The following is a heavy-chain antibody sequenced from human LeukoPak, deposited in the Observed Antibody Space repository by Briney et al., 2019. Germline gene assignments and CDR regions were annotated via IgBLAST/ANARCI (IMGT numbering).Heavy chain of an antibody. CDR3: ARVMGLRFLEWLQARNWFDP. J-gene: IGHJ5*02. V-gene: IGHV4-34*01. Sequence: SETLSLTCAVYGGSFSGYYWSWIRQPPGKGLEWIGEINHSGSTNYNPSLKSRVTISVDTSKNQFSLKLSSVTAADTAVYYCARVMGLRFLEWLQARNWFDPWGQGTLVTVSS. CDR1: GGSFSGYY. CDR2: INHSGST. D-gene: IGHD3-3*01.